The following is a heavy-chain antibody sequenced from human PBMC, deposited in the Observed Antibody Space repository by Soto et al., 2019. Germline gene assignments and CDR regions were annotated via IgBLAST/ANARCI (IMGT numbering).Heavy chain of an antibody. CDR2: IYPGDSDT. CDR1: GYSFTSYW. Sequence: LGESLKISCKGSGYSFTSYWIGWVRQMPGKGLEWMGIIYPGDSDTRYSPSFQGQVTISADKSISTAYLQWSSLKASDTAMYYCARRSIAAPPYYGMDVWGQGTTVTVSS. D-gene: IGHD6-13*01. V-gene: IGHV5-51*01. CDR3: ARRSIAAPPYYGMDV. J-gene: IGHJ6*02.